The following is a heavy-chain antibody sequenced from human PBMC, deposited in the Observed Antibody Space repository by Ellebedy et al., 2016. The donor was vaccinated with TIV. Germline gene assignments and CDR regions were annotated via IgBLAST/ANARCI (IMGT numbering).Heavy chain of an antibody. J-gene: IGHJ4*02. CDR3: AGDYGAYFDY. CDR2: IYYSGST. D-gene: IGHD4-17*01. Sequence: MPSETLSLTCAVYGGSFSGYFWSWIRQPPGKGLEWIGYIYYSGSTNYNPSLKRRVTISVDMSKNQFSLRLSSVTAADTAVYYCAGDYGAYFDYWGQGTLVTVSS. CDR1: GGSFSGYF. V-gene: IGHV4-59*08.